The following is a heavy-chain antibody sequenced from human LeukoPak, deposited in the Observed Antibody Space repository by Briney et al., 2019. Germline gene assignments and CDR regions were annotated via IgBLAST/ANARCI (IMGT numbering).Heavy chain of an antibody. Sequence: GGSLRLSCAASGFTFSSSWMRWVRQAPGKGLEWVANIKQDGSEKYYVDSVKGRFTISRDNAKNSLNLQMNSLRAEDTAVYYCARGLRWVDYWGQGTLVTVSS. D-gene: IGHD4-17*01. J-gene: IGHJ4*02. CDR2: IKQDGSEK. CDR3: ARGLRWVDY. V-gene: IGHV3-7*04. CDR1: GFTFSSSW.